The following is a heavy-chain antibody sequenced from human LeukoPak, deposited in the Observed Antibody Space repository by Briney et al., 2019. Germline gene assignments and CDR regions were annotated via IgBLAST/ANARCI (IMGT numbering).Heavy chain of an antibody. J-gene: IGHJ4*02. CDR3: ARDYRYYDSSGYYYPPTD. V-gene: IGHV3-21*01. CDR1: GFTFSSYS. Sequence: GGSLRLSCAASGFTFSSYSMNWVRQAPGKGLEWVSSISSSSSYIYYADSVKGRFTISRDNAKNSLYLQMNSLRAEDTAVYYCARDYRYYDSSGYYYPPTDWGQGTLVTVSS. CDR2: ISSSSSYI. D-gene: IGHD3-22*01.